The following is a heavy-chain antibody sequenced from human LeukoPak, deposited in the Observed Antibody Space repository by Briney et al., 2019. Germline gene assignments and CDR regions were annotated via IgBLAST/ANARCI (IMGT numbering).Heavy chain of an antibody. CDR2: IWYDGSNK. Sequence: GGSLRLSCAASGFTFSNYWMAWVRQAPGKGLEWVAVIWYDGSNKYYADSVKGRFTISRDNSKNTLYLQMNSLRAEDTAVYYCARGFRVDWYPYYYGMDVWGQGTTVTVSS. CDR1: GFTFSNYW. CDR3: ARGFRVDWYPYYYGMDV. D-gene: IGHD3-9*01. J-gene: IGHJ6*02. V-gene: IGHV3-33*08.